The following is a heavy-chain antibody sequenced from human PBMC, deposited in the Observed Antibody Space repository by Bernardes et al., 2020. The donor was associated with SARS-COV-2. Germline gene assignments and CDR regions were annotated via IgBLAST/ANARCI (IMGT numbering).Heavy chain of an antibody. CDR3: ARQGEGGRSFLIGD. D-gene: IGHD3-16*01. J-gene: IGHJ4*02. CDR2: MHQSGDT. Sequence: SETLSLTCAVSGDSISSGNYYWGWIRQPPGKGLEWIASMHQSGDTFYNTSLKSRVTISVDTSKNDFSLKLTSMSAADTAVYYCARQGEGGRSFLIGDWGQGSLVTVSS. CDR1: GDSISSGNYY. V-gene: IGHV4-39*01.